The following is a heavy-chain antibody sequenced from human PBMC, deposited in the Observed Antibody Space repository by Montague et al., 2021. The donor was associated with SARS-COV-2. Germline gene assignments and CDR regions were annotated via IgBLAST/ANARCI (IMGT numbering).Heavy chain of an antibody. J-gene: IGHJ6*02. CDR1: GFTFSSYG. CDR2: IWYDGSKN. Sequence: SLRLSCAASGFTFSSYGMHWVRQPPGEGPEWVAIIWYDGSKNYYADSVKGRFTISRDNSKNTLYLQMNTLRAEDTAVYYCARDSSSGSDWYYYYGMDVWGQGTTVTVSS. CDR3: ARDSSSGSDWYYYYGMDV. D-gene: IGHD6-13*01. V-gene: IGHV3-33*01.